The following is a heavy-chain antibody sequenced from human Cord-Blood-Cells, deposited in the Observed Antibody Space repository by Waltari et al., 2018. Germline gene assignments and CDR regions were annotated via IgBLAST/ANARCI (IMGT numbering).Heavy chain of an antibody. CDR2: IYYSGSP. D-gene: IGHD2-21*02. CDR3: ARQEYCGGDCYYDY. Sequence: QLQLQESGPGLVKPSETLSLTCTVSGGSISSSSYYWGWIRQPPGKGLEWIGSIYYSGSPYYNPSLKSRVTISVDTSKNQFSLKLSSVTAADTAVYYCARQEYCGGDCYYDYWGQGTLVTVSS. V-gene: IGHV4-39*07. J-gene: IGHJ4*02. CDR1: GGSISSSSYY.